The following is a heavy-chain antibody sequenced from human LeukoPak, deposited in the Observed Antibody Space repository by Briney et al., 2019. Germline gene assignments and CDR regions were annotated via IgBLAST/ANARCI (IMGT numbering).Heavy chain of an antibody. CDR1: GGSISSGGSS. D-gene: IGHD3-22*01. CDR2: IYHSGST. V-gene: IGHV4-30-2*01. CDR3: ARGTWLYAFDI. Sequence: PSETLSLTCAVSGGSISSGGSSWSWIRQPPGKGLEWIGYIYHSGSTYYNPSLKSRVTISVDRSKNQFSLKLSSVTAADTAVYYCARGTWLYAFDIWGQGTMVTVSS. J-gene: IGHJ3*02.